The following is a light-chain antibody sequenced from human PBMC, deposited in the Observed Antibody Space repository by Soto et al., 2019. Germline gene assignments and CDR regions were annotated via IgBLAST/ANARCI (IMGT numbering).Light chain of an antibody. CDR2: EVS. V-gene: IGLV2-8*01. J-gene: IGLJ1*01. Sequence: QSFLAQPPSASGSPGQSVTISCTGTSSDVGRYNYISWYQQRPGKAPKLIIYEVSKRPSGVPDRLSGFKYGNTASLTVSGLQAEDEADYYCSSYAGNSRYVFGTGTKVTVL. CDR1: SSDVGRYNY. CDR3: SSYAGNSRYV.